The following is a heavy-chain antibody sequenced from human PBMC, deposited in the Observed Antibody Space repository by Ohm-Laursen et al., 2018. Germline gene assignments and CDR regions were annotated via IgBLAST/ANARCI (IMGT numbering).Heavy chain of an antibody. CDR1: GYTFTSYD. D-gene: IGHD1-7*01. CDR2: MNPNSGNK. J-gene: IGHJ4*02. CDR3: ARGLSSGTPSGY. V-gene: IGHV1-8*01. Sequence: SSVKVSCKASGYTFTSYDINWVRQATGQGLEWMGWMNPNSGNKGYAQKFQGRVTMTTDTSTSTAYMELRSLRSDDTAVYYCARGLSSGTPSGYWGQGTLVTVSS.